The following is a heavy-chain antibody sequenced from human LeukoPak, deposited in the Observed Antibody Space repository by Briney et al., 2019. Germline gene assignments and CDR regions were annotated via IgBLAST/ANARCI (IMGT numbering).Heavy chain of an antibody. CDR3: ARAYGSGSNNWFDP. J-gene: IGHJ5*02. V-gene: IGHV3-23*01. CDR2: ISGSGGST. CDR1: GFTFSSYG. D-gene: IGHD3-10*01. Sequence: HPGGSLRLSCAASGFTFSSYGMSWVRQAPGKGLEWVSAISGSGGSTYYADSVKGRFTISRDNSKNTLYLQMNSLRAEDTAVYYCARAYGSGSNNWFDPWGQGTLVTVSS.